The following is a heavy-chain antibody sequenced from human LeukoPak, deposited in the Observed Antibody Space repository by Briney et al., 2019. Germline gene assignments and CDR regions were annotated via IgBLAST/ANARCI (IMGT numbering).Heavy chain of an antibody. CDR1: GFTFSSYA. V-gene: IGHV3-23*01. J-gene: IGHJ6*02. D-gene: IGHD2-2*01. CDR2: ISGSGGST. CDR3: AKELLGYCSSTSCFYGMDV. Sequence: GGSLRLSCAASGFTFSSYAMSWVRQAPGKGLEWFSGISGSGGSTYNADSVKGRFTISRDNSKSTLYLQMDSLRAEDTAVYFCAKELLGYCSSTSCFYGMDVWGQGTTVTVSS.